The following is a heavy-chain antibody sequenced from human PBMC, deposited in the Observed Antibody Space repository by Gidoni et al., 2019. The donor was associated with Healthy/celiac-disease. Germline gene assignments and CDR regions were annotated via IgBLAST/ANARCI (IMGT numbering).Heavy chain of an antibody. CDR3: TTDLGQWLRLDHYYGMDV. Sequence: EVQLVESGGGLVKPGGSLRLSCAASGFTFSNACMSWVRQAPGKGLEWVGRNKSKTDGGTTDYAALVKGRFTISRDDSKNTLYLQMNSLKTEDTAVYYCTTDLGQWLRLDHYYGMDVWGQGTTVTVSS. CDR2: NKSKTDGGTT. CDR1: GFTFSNAC. J-gene: IGHJ6*02. D-gene: IGHD5-12*01. V-gene: IGHV3-15*01.